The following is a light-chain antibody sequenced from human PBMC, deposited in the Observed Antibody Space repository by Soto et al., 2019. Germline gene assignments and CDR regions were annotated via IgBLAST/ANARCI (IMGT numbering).Light chain of an antibody. CDR3: QPDSNWPTWK. J-gene: IGKJ1*01. Sequence: IVMTQSPATLSVSPGQRATLSCRASQSVSTHLAWYQQTPGQAPRLLIYGASTSATGIPARFSGSGSLTEFTLTICGLLSDACAVYDCQPDSNWPTWKFGQGTGV. V-gene: IGKV3D-15*01. CDR2: GAS. CDR1: QSVSTH.